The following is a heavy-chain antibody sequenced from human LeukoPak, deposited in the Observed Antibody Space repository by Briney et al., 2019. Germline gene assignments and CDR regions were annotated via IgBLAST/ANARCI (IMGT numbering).Heavy chain of an antibody. J-gene: IGHJ4*02. CDR1: GFTLSSYA. CDR2: ISGSADNT. Sequence: GGSLRLSCTASGFTLSSYAMSWVRQAPGEGLEWVSTISGSADNTNYAEAVKGRFTISRDNALNSLYLQMNSLRAEDTAIYYCARSIPYGTTWYGRSDYWGQGTLVTVSS. D-gene: IGHD6-13*01. CDR3: ARSIPYGTTWYGRSDY. V-gene: IGHV3-23*01.